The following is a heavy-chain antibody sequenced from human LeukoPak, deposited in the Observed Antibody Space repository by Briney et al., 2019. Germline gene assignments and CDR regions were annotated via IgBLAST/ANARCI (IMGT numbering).Heavy chain of an antibody. CDR2: ISSSSSTI. V-gene: IGHV3-48*04. D-gene: IGHD6-19*01. CDR3: ARDSPSGGFDS. CDR1: GFTFSTYS. J-gene: IGHJ4*02. Sequence: GGSLRLSCAASGFTFSTYSMNWVRRAPGKGLEWVSYISSSSSTIYYADSVKGRFTISRDNAKSSLYLQMNSLRAEDTAVYYCARDSPSGGFDSWGQGTLVTVSS.